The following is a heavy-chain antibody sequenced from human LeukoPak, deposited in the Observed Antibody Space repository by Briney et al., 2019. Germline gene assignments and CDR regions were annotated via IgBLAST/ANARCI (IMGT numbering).Heavy chain of an antibody. CDR3: ARDQIGSW. V-gene: IGHV3-11*06. Sequence: PGGSLRLFHEASGFTFSDYYMSWIRQAPGKGLEWISYISGSSSHINYADSVKGRFTISRDNAKKSVYLQMDSLRAEDTAVYYCARDQIGSWWGQAGLLSVSS. D-gene: IGHD6-13*01. J-gene: IGHJ4*02. CDR1: GFTFSDYY. CDR2: ISGSSSHI.